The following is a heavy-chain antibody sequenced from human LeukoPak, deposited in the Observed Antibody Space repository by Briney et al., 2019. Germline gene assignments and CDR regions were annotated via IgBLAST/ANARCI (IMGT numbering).Heavy chain of an antibody. CDR3: ARGSRSYDFWSGYHY. Sequence: PSETLSLTCAVYGGSFSGYYWSWIRQPPGKGLEWIGEINHSGSTNYNPSLKSRVTISVDTSKNQFSLKLSSVTAADTAVYYCARGSRSYDFWSGYHYWGQGTLVTVSS. V-gene: IGHV4-34*01. CDR2: INHSGST. J-gene: IGHJ4*02. D-gene: IGHD3-3*01. CDR1: GGSFSGYY.